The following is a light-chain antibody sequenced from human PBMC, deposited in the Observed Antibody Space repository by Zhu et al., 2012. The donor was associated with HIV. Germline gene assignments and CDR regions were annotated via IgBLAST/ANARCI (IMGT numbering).Light chain of an antibody. J-gene: IGKJ1*01. V-gene: IGKV1-6*02. CDR1: QGIKND. CDR3: LPVNNYVWT. Sequence: AIQMVQSPSSLSASIGDRVTISCRASQGIKNDLGWYKKKPGKAPELLIYAASTLQTGVPSRFSGSGSGTDFTLTISGLQPEDIATYYCLPVNNYVWTFGQGPRW. CDR2: AAS.